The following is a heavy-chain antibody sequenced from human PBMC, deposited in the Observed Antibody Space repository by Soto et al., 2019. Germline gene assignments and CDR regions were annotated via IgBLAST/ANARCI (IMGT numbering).Heavy chain of an antibody. V-gene: IGHV2-5*01. J-gene: IGHJ4*02. Sequence: ITLKESGPTRVQTTQTLTLTCSFSGFSLMTAGLGVGWFRQPPGKALEWLALIYWHDAPRYSSSLKSRLTITKDTSKNQVVLTMTNIGPVDTATYYCSHGTRHFDYGGQGTLVTVS. CDR1: GFSLMTAGLG. CDR2: IYWHDAP. D-gene: IGHD1-1*01. CDR3: SHGTRHFDY.